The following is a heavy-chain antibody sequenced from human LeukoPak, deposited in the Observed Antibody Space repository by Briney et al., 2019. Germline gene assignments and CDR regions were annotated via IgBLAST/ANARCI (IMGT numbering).Heavy chain of an antibody. V-gene: IGHV4-61*02. Sequence: PSETLSLTCRVSGDSINSGTYYWNWIRQPAGKGLEWIGRIYTGGSTNYNPSLRSRVTISLEKSKSQFFLKLGSVTAADTAVYYCAGADSGSWFDPWGQGTLVTVSS. J-gene: IGHJ5*02. D-gene: IGHD3-10*01. CDR1: GDSINSGTYY. CDR3: AGADSGSWFDP. CDR2: IYTGGST.